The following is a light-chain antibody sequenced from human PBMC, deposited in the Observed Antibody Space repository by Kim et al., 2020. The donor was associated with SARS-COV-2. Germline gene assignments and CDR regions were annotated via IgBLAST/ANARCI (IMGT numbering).Light chain of an antibody. CDR3: QQYNSYSLLT. Sequence: VGDRDTITCRASQSISSWVAWYQQKPGKAPKLLIYKASSLESGVPSRFSGSGSGTEFTLTISRLQPDDFAIYYCQQYNSYSLLTFGGGTKVDIK. V-gene: IGKV1-5*03. CDR2: KAS. J-gene: IGKJ4*01. CDR1: QSISSW.